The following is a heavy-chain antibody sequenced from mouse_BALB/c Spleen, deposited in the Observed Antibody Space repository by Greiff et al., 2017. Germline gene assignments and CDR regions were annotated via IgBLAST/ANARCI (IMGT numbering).Heavy chain of an antibody. Sequence: QVQLKESGAELVKPGASVKLSCKASGYTFTSYYMYWVKQRPGQGLEWIGEINPSNGGTNFNEKFKSKATLTVDKSSSTAYMQLSSLTSEDSAVYYCTGGNQGAYWGQGTLVTVSA. CDR1: GYTFTSYY. J-gene: IGHJ3*01. V-gene: IGHV1S81*02. CDR3: TGGNQGAY. CDR2: INPSNGGT. D-gene: IGHD2-1*01.